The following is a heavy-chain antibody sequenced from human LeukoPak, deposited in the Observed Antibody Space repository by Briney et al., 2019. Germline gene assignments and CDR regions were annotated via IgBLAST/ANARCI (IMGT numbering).Heavy chain of an antibody. Sequence: VASVKLSCKASGGTFSSYAISWVRQAPGQGLEWMGGIIPIFGTANYAQKFQGRVTITTDESTSTAYMELSSLRSEDTAVYYCASAIVVVTAIPGWFDPWGQGTLVTVSS. CDR2: IIPIFGTA. V-gene: IGHV1-69*05. CDR1: GGTFSSYA. J-gene: IGHJ5*02. CDR3: ASAIVVVTAIPGWFDP. D-gene: IGHD2-21*02.